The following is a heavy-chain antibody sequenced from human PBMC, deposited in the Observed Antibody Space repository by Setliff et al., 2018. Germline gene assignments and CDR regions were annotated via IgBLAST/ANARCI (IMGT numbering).Heavy chain of an antibody. J-gene: IGHJ4*02. CDR3: ARETSAARLWGPFDY. CDR2: IYTSGST. CDR1: GGSISSGSYY. D-gene: IGHD6-6*01. V-gene: IGHV4-61*02. Sequence: PSETLSLTCTVSGGSISSGSYYWSWIRQPAGKGLEWIGRIYTSGSTNYNPSLKSRVTISVDTSKNQFSLKLNSVTAADTAVYYCARETSAARLWGPFDYWGQGTLVTVSS.